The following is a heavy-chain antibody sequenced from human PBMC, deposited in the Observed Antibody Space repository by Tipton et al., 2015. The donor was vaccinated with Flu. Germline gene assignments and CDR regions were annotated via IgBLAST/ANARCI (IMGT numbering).Heavy chain of an antibody. CDR1: GGSISSGSYY. V-gene: IGHV4-61*01. CDR2: IYNAGST. D-gene: IGHD3-16*02. J-gene: IGHJ4*02. CDR3: ARGGYLGSAYED. Sequence: TLSLTCTVSGGSISSGSYYWSWFRQPPGKGLEWIGYIYNAGSTNYNPSLKSRVTISADTSKNQLSLKLRSVTAADTAVYYCARGGYLGSAYEDWGQGALVTVSS.